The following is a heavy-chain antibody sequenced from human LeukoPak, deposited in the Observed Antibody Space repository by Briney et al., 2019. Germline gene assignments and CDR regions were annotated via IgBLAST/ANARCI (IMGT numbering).Heavy chain of an antibody. J-gene: IGHJ5*02. CDR3: ARRDSWFDP. V-gene: IGHV4-34*01. CDR2: INHSGST. Sequence: SETLSLTCAVYGGSFSGYYWSWIRQPPGKGLEWIGEINHSGSTNYNPSLKSRVTMSVDTSKNQFSLKLSSVTAADTAVYYCARRDSWFDPWGQGTLVTVSS. D-gene: IGHD3-22*01. CDR1: GGSFSGYY.